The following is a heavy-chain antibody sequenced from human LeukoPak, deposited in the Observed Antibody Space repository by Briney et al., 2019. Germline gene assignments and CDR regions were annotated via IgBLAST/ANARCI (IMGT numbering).Heavy chain of an antibody. CDR1: GYTFTDYY. CDR3: ARGGIWFDY. V-gene: IGHV1-2*06. J-gene: IGHJ4*02. Sequence: ASVKVSRKSSGYTFTDYYLHLVRQAPGQGLEWMGRISPNSGGTNYAQKFQGRVTMTRDTSISTAYMELSRLRSDDTAVYYCARGGIWFDYWGQGTLVTVSS. D-gene: IGHD1-26*01. CDR2: ISPNSGGT.